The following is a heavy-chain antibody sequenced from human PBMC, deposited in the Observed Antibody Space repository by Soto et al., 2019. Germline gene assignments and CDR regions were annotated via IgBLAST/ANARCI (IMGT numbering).Heavy chain of an antibody. J-gene: IGHJ3*02. D-gene: IGHD6-25*01. Sequence: EVQLLESGGGLVQPGGSLRLSCAASGFTFRNYAMTWVRQAPGKGLEWVSGISSSGDNTYYPSSVRGRFTISRDNSKDTLFLQMSSLRAEDTATYYCAKFKGGVNDGLDIWVQGTMVTVSS. CDR2: ISSSGDNT. CDR1: GFTFRNYA. V-gene: IGHV3-23*01. CDR3: AKFKGGVNDGLDI.